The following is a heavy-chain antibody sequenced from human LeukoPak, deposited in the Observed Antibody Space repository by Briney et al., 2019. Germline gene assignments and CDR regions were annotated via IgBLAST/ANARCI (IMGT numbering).Heavy chain of an antibody. CDR2: ISGSDRTT. Sequence: GGSLRLSCAASGFTFNTYAMNWVRQAPGKGLEWVSAISGSDRTTYYADSVKGRFNISRDNSRNTLYLQMNSLRAEDTAVYYCAKEEYCSGGSCLTTNYYFDYWGQGTLVTVSS. J-gene: IGHJ4*02. CDR3: AKEEYCSGGSCLTTNYYFDY. CDR1: GFTFNTYA. V-gene: IGHV3-23*01. D-gene: IGHD2-15*01.